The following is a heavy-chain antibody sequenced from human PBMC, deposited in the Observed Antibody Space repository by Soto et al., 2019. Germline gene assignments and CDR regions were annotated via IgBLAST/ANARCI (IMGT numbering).Heavy chain of an antibody. CDR2: TYYRSKWYN. Sequence: SQTLSLTCAISGDSASSNSAAWNWIRQSPSRGLEWLGRTYYRSKWYNDYAVSVKSRITINPDTSKNQFSLQLNSVTPEDTAVYYCARAGEDIVVVPAAIFGAFDIWGQGTMVT. V-gene: IGHV6-1*01. CDR1: GDSASSNSAA. CDR3: ARAGEDIVVVPAAIFGAFDI. D-gene: IGHD2-2*02. J-gene: IGHJ3*02.